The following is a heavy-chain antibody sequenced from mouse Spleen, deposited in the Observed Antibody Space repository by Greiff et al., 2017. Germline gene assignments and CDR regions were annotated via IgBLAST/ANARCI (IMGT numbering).Heavy chain of an antibody. Sequence: EVMLVESGGGLVKPGGSLNLSCAASGFTFSSYAMSWVRQTPEKRLEWVATISSGGSYTYYPDSVKGRFTISRDNAKNTLYLQMSSLRSEDTAMYYCARTLYDYSFAYWGQGTLVTVSA. CDR2: ISSGGSYT. CDR3: ARTLYDYSFAY. V-gene: IGHV5-9-1*01. J-gene: IGHJ3*01. CDR1: GFTFSSYA. D-gene: IGHD2-4*01.